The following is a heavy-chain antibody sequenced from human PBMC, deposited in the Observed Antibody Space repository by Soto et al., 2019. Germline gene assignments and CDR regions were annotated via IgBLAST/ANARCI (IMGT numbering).Heavy chain of an antibody. CDR1: GFTLSSYA. Sequence: GGSLRLSCASSGFTLSSYAMTWVRQAPGKGLEWGSAISASGGSTYYADSVKGRFTISRDDSKNTLYLQMSSLRAEETAVYYCATGSYGSENYYTPAKGNWFEPWGQGTLVTVSS. D-gene: IGHD3-10*01. CDR3: ATGSYGSENYYTPAKGNWFEP. V-gene: IGHV3-23*01. CDR2: ISASGGST. J-gene: IGHJ5*02.